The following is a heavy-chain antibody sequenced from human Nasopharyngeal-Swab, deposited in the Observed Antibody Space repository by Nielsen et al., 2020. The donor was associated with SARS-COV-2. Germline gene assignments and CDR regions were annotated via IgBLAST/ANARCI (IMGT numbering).Heavy chain of an antibody. CDR1: GFSFNSYW. CDR3: AKEGATGWFDP. Sequence: ESLKISCAASGFSFNSYWMSWIRQPPGKGLEWIGYISHNSGTSYNPSLKSRVTMFMDTSKNQFSLRLRSVTAADTAVYYCAKEGATGWFDPWGQGTLVTVSS. V-gene: IGHV4-59*01. CDR2: ISHNSGT. J-gene: IGHJ5*02.